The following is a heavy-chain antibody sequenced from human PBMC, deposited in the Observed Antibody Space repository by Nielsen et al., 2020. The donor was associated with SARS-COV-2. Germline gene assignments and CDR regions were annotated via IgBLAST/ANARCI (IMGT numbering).Heavy chain of an antibody. CDR1: GFTVSSSY. CDR3: ARGGLGDWQWLVRY. J-gene: IGHJ4*02. D-gene: IGHD6-19*01. Sequence: GGSLRLSCAASGFTVSSSYMSWIRQAPGKGLEWVSYISSSRSYTNYADSVKGRFTISRDNAKNSLYLQMNSLRAEDTAVYYCARGGLGDWQWLVRYWGQGTLVTVSS. V-gene: IGHV3-11*05. CDR2: ISSSRSYT.